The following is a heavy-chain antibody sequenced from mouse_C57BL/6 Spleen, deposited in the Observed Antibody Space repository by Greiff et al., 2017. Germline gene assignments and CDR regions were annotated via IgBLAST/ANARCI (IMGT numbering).Heavy chain of an antibody. J-gene: IGHJ4*01. CDR2: IHPNSGST. Sequence: QVQLQQPGAELVKPGASVKLSCKASGYTFTSYWMHWVKQRPGQGLEWIGMIHPNSGSTNYNEKFKSKATLTVDKSSSTAYMQLSSLTSEDSAVYYCARGESLVVVSPYAMDYGGQGTSVTVSS. CDR1: GYTFTSYW. CDR3: ARGESLVVVSPYAMDY. D-gene: IGHD1-1*01. V-gene: IGHV1-64*01.